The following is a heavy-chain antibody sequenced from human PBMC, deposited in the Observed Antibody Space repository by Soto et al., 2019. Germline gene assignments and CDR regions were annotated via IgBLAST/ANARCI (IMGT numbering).Heavy chain of an antibody. J-gene: IGHJ6*02. CDR2: IWYDGSNK. CDR1: GFTFSSYG. D-gene: IGHD6-19*01. Sequence: QVQLVESGGGVVQPGRSLRLSCAASGFTFSSYGMHWVRQAPGKGLEWVAVIWYDGSNKYYADSVKGRFTISRDNSKNTLYLQMNSLRAEDTAVYYCARDLVAGPTLYYYGMDVWGQGTTVTVSS. CDR3: ARDLVAGPTLYYYGMDV. V-gene: IGHV3-33*01.